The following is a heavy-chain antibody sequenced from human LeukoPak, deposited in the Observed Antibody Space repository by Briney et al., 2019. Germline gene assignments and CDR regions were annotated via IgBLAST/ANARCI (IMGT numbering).Heavy chain of an antibody. CDR3: AASSYCSGGSCSSYYYYYGMDV. V-gene: IGHV1-58*01. CDR2: IVVGSGNT. Sequence: SVKVSCKASGFTFTSSAVQWVRQARGQRLEWIGWIVVGSGNTNYAQKFQERVTITRDMSTSTAYMELSSLRSEDTAVYYCAASSYCSGGSCSSYYYYYGMDVWGKGTTVTVSS. D-gene: IGHD2-15*01. J-gene: IGHJ6*04. CDR1: GFTFTSSA.